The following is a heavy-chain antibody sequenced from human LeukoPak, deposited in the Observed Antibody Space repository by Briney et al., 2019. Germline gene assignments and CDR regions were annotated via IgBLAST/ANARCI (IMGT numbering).Heavy chain of an antibody. Sequence: SETLSLTCTVSGGSISSSSYYWGWIRQPPGKGLEWIGSIYYSGSTYYNPSLKSRVTISVDTSKNQFSLKLSSVTAADTAVYYCARKRTGSFDYWGQGTLVTVSS. CDR2: IYYSGST. J-gene: IGHJ4*02. V-gene: IGHV4-39*07. CDR1: GGSISSSSYY. D-gene: IGHD1-14*01. CDR3: ARKRTGSFDY.